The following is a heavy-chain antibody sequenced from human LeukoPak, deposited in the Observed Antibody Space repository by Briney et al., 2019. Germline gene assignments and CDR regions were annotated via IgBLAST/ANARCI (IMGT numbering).Heavy chain of an antibody. V-gene: IGHV4-39*01. Sequence: SETLSLTCTVSGGSISSSSYYWGWIRQPPGKGLEWIGSIYYSGSTYYNPSLKSRVTISVDTSKNQFSLKLSSVTAADTAVYYCARTRITMVRGVISFFDYWGQGTLVTVSS. J-gene: IGHJ4*02. CDR2: IYYSGST. D-gene: IGHD3-10*01. CDR3: ARTRITMVRGVISFFDY. CDR1: GGSISSSSYY.